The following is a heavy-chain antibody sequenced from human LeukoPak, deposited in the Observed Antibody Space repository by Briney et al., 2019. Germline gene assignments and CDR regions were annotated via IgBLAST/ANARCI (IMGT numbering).Heavy chain of an antibody. CDR2: IIPIFGTA. D-gene: IGHD1-1*01. CDR1: GGTFSSYA. CDR3: AREDNDDYYYYGMDV. Sequence: SVKVSCTASGGTFSSYAISWVRQAPGQGLEWMGGIIPIFGTANYAQKFQGRVTITADESTSTAYMELSSLRSEDTAVYYCAREDNDDYYYYGMDVWGQGTAVTVSS. J-gene: IGHJ6*02. V-gene: IGHV1-69*13.